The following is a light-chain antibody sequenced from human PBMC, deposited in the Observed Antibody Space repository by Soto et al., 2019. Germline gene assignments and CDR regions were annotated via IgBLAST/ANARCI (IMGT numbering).Light chain of an antibody. J-gene: IGKJ2*01. Sequence: AIQMTQSPSSLSASVGDRATITCRASQDIRNDLGWYQQRPGKPPKVLIYAASNLQSGVPPRFSGSGSGTDFALTITSLQPEDFATYYCLQDYNRPYTFGQGTKLEF. CDR2: AAS. CDR1: QDIRND. CDR3: LQDYNRPYT. V-gene: IGKV1-6*01.